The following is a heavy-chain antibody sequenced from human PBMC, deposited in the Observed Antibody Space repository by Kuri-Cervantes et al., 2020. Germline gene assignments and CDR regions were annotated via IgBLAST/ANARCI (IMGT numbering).Heavy chain of an antibody. CDR1: GYTFTTYH. J-gene: IGHJ5*02. CDR2: INPSDGAT. CDR3: ARAFIGA. Sequence: ASVKVSCKASGYTFTTYHIQWVRQAPGQGLEWVGIINPSDGATHYAQRFQGRLTMTRGTSTSTAYLELTSLRPEDTAVYYCARAFIGAWGQGTLVTVSS. V-gene: IGHV1-46*01. D-gene: IGHD3-3*01.